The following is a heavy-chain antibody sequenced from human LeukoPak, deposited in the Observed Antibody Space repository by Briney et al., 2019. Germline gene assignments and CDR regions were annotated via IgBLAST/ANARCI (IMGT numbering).Heavy chain of an antibody. D-gene: IGHD5-18*01. CDR2: INPNSGGT. CDR3: ATASGGGYGYGYADY. V-gene: IGHV1-2*02. CDR1: GYTFTGCC. Sequence: ASVKVSCKASGYTFTGCCVHWVRQAPGQGLEWMGWINPNSGGTYYAQKFQGRVTMTRDTSISTVYMELSRLRSDDTAVYYCATASGGGYGYGYADYWGQGTLVTVSS. J-gene: IGHJ4*02.